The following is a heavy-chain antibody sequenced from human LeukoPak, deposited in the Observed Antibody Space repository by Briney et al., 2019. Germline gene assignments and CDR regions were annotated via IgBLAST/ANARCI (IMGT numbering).Heavy chain of an antibody. CDR1: GFTFSTYA. CDR3: ARVTRGSYYYGMDV. D-gene: IGHD1-26*01. CDR2: IAFDGSKK. J-gene: IGHJ6*02. Sequence: GRSLRLSCAASGFTFSTYAMHWVRQAPGKGLEWVSVIAFDGSKKYYADSVTGRFTISRDNSKNTLYLQMNSLRPEDSVVYYCARVTRGSYYYGMDVWGQGTTVTVSS. V-gene: IGHV3-30*04.